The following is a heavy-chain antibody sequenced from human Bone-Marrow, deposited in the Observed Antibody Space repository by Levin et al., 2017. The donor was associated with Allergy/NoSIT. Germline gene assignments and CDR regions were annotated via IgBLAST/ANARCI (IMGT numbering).Heavy chain of an antibody. CDR3: ATNSGSYLRYFDF. CDR1: GDSIISSSYY. J-gene: IGHJ4*02. CDR2: FYYSGNT. V-gene: IGHV4-39*01. Sequence: SETLSLTCSVSGDSIISSSYYWGWIRQPPGKGLEWIGSFYYSGNTFHNPSLRSRVTISVDTSKNQFSSKLTSVTAADTAVYYCATNSGSYLRYFDFWGQGTLLTVSS. D-gene: IGHD1-26*01.